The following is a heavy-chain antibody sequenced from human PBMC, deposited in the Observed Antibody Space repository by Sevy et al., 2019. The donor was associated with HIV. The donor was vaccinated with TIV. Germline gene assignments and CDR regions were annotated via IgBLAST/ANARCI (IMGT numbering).Heavy chain of an antibody. CDR1: GFTVSSNY. CDR2: IYSDGTT. Sequence: GGSQRLSCAASGFTVSSNYMTWVRQAPGKGLEGVSVIYSDGTTYHADSVKDRFTISRDNSKNTLFLEMNSLRAEDTAFYYCARGKSGYGYGLNSWGQGTLVTVSS. J-gene: IGHJ4*02. D-gene: IGHD5-18*01. CDR3: ARGKSGYGYGLNS. V-gene: IGHV3-66*01.